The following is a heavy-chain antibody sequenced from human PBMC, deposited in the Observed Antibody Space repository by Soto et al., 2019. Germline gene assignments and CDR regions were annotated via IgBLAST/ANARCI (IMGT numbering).Heavy chain of an antibody. CDR3: ARVGADYYDNHAFDI. CDR2: IYYSGST. D-gene: IGHD3-22*01. Sequence: SETLSLACTVSVGSISSSSYYLGWIGQPPGKGLEWIGSIYYSGSTDYNPSLTSRVTISVDTSKNQFSLKLSSVTAADTAVYYCARVGADYYDNHAFDIWGQGTMVTVSS. CDR1: VGSISSSSYY. V-gene: IGHV4-39*01. J-gene: IGHJ3*02.